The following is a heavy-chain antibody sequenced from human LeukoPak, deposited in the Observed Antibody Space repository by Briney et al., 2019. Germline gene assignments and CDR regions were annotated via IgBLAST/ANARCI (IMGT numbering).Heavy chain of an antibody. Sequence: GESLKISCKGSGNSFTNHWIGWVRQMPGKGLEWMGIIYPGDSDTRYSPSFQGQVTISADKSITTAYLQWNNLEASDTAMYYCARGIAEAAVTKFDYWGRGTLVTVSS. CDR1: GNSFTNHW. D-gene: IGHD6-13*01. J-gene: IGHJ4*02. V-gene: IGHV5-51*01. CDR3: ARGIAEAAVTKFDY. CDR2: IYPGDSDT.